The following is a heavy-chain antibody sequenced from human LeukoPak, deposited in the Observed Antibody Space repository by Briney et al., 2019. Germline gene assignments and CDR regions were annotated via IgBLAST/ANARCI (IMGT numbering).Heavy chain of an antibody. CDR1: GLTLSNYW. CDR2: INNDWNKE. Sequence: GGSLRLSYAASGLTLSNYWMIWVRQAPGKGPVWVAYINNDWNKEHYVDSVQGRFTVSRHKAKKTLYLQMNRLRAEGAAVYDCAKNHNVMSNWGQGTQFTLSS. V-gene: IGHV3-74*01. J-gene: IGHJ4*02. CDR3: AKNHNVMSN. D-gene: IGHD1-14*01.